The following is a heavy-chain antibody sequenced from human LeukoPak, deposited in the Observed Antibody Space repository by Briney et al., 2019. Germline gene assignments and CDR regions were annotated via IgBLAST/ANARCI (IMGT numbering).Heavy chain of an antibody. J-gene: IGHJ4*02. CDR3: ARHWGFGIPALGY. D-gene: IGHD3-10*01. Sequence: PSETLSLTCSVSGGSIYTSSYYWVWIRQPPGKGLEWIGEINHSGSTNYNPSLKSRVTISVDTFKNQFSLKLSSVTAADTAVYYCARHWGFGIPALGYWGQGTLVTVSS. CDR1: GGSIYTSSYY. CDR2: INHSGST. V-gene: IGHV4-39*01.